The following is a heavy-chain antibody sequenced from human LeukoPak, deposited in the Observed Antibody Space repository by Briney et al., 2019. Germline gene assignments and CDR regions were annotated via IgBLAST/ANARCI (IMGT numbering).Heavy chain of an antibody. CDR3: ARRVAQQQLVYFDY. CDR1: GGSFSGYY. V-gene: IGHV4-34*01. D-gene: IGHD6-13*01. CDR2: INHSGRT. Sequence: SETLSLTCAVYGGSFSGYYWSWIRQPPGKGLEWTGEINHSGRTNCNPSLKSRVTISVDTSKTQFSLKLSSVTAADKAVYYCARRVAQQQLVYFDYWGQGTLVTVSS. J-gene: IGHJ4*02.